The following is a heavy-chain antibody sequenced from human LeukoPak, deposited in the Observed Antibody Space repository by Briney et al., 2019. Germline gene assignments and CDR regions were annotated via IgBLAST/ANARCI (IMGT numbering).Heavy chain of an antibody. CDR1: GFTFSSYA. J-gene: IGHJ4*02. Sequence: PGGSLRLSCAASGFTFSSYAMSWVRQAPGKGLEWVSAISGSGGSTYYADSVKGRFTISRDNSKNTVHLQMNSLRVEDTAVYYCARARYDSSRNDSWGQGTLVTVSS. CDR3: ARARYDSSRNDS. V-gene: IGHV3-23*01. CDR2: ISGSGGST. D-gene: IGHD3-22*01.